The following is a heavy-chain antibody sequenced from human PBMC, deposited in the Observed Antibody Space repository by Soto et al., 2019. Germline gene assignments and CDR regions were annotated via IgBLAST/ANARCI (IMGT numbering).Heavy chain of an antibody. V-gene: IGHV1-69*12. CDR1: GDSVRMYG. Sequence: QVQLGQSGPEVKKPGSSVKVSCKASGDSVRMYGFSWVRQAPGQGLEWMGGIIPFFGTANYAQKFQDRVIISADESTNTVYLEFSNLRHEDTAIYFCARGGGKQMFLSTLVHWGQGALVTVS. CDR3: ARGGGKQMFLSTLVH. D-gene: IGHD2-15*01. CDR2: IIPFFGTA. J-gene: IGHJ4*02.